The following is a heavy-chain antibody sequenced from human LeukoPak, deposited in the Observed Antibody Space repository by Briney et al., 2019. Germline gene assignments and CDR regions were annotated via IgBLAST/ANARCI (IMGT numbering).Heavy chain of an antibody. CDR1: GDSISSYY. V-gene: IGHV4-59*01. Sequence: MSSETLSLTCTVSGDSISSYYWSWIRQPPGKGLEWIGYIYYSGSTNYNPSLKSRVTISVDTSKNQFSLKLSSVTAADTAVYYCARRPNYYYYGMDAWGQGTTVTVSS. CDR2: IYYSGST. J-gene: IGHJ6*02. CDR3: ARRPNYYYYGMDA.